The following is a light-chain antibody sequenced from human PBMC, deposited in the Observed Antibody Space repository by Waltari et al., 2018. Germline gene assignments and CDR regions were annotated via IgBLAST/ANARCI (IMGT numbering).Light chain of an antibody. CDR1: QSVSSSN. Sequence: EIVLTQSPGTLSLSPGDRATLSCRASQSVSSSNLAWCQQKPGQTPRLLIYGASNRATGVPDRCSASGSGTDFTLTISRLEPEDFAMYYCQQYGSSPPAWTFGQGTKVEIK. CDR2: GAS. V-gene: IGKV3-20*01. CDR3: QQYGSSPPAWT. J-gene: IGKJ1*01.